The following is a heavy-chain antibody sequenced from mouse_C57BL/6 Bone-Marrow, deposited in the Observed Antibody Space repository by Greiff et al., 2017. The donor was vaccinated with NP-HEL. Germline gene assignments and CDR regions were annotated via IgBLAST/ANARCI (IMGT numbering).Heavy chain of an antibody. V-gene: IGHV5-4*01. J-gene: IGHJ3*01. D-gene: IGHD1-1*01. Sequence: EVKVLASGGGLVKPGGSLTLSCAASGFTFTSYSLSWVRQTPEQRLEWVATISDGGSSTYYPDNVKGRFTISRDNAKNNLYLQMSHLKSEDTAMYYCERDRIPINTVVAPFAYWGKGTLVTVSA. CDR1: GFTFTSYS. CDR3: ERDRIPINTVVAPFAY. CDR2: ISDGGSST.